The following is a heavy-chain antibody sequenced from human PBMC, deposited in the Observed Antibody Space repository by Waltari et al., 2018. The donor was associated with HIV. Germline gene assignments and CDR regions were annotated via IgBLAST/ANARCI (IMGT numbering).Heavy chain of an antibody. CDR1: GFTFISYW. CDR3: ASLYNYVWGSPPPFDY. J-gene: IGHJ4*02. V-gene: IGHV3-74*01. D-gene: IGHD3-16*01. Sequence: VLMVESGGGLVHQGWSARHSCAAYGFTFISYWSNWVRQAPGKGLVWVSRINSDGSSTNYADSVKGRFTISRDNAKNTVYLQMNSLRAEDTALYYCASLYNYVWGSPPPFDYWGQGTLVTVSS. CDR2: INSDGSST.